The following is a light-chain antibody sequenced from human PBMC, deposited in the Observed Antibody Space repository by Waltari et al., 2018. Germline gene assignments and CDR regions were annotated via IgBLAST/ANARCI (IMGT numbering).Light chain of an antibody. CDR3: SSYTSTTTPFV. CDR1: SSDLGRSNY. Sequence: QSALTQPASVSGSPGQSITIPCPGTSSDLGRSNYVSWYQQHPGKALKLIIYDVNNRPSGISDRFSGSKSANTASLTISGLQVEDEADYFCSSYTSTTTPFVFGSGTKVTVL. J-gene: IGLJ1*01. V-gene: IGLV2-14*03. CDR2: DVN.